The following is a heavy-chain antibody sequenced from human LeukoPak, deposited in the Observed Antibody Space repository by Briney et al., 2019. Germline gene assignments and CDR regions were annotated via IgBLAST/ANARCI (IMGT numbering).Heavy chain of an antibody. V-gene: IGHV3-30-3*01. Sequence: GGSLRLSCAASGFTFSSYAMHWVRQAPGKGLEWVAVISYDGSNKYYADSVKGRFTISRDNSKNTLYLQMNSLRAEDTAVYYCARDHGYSYGRNDYWGQGTLVTVSS. CDR3: ARDHGYSYGRNDY. CDR1: GFTFSSYA. J-gene: IGHJ4*02. D-gene: IGHD5-18*01. CDR2: ISYDGSNK.